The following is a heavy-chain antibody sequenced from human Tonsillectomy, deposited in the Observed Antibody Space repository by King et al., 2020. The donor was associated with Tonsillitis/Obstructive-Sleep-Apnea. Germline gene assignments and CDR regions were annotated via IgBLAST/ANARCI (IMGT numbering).Heavy chain of an antibody. CDR1: GFTFSSYA. CDR3: AKESCSGGSCPRGFDY. J-gene: IGHJ4*02. D-gene: IGHD2-15*01. V-gene: IGHV3-23*04. Sequence: EVQLVESGGGLVQPGGSLRLSCAASGFTFSSYAMSWVRQAPGKGLEWISNISGSGGSTYYADSMKGRFTISRDNSKNTLYLQMNSLRAEDTAVYYCAKESCSGGSCPRGFDYWGQGTLVTVSS. CDR2: ISGSGGST.